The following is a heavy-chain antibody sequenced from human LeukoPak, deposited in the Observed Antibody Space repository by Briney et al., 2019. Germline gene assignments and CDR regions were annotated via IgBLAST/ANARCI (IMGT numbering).Heavy chain of an antibody. Sequence: PGGSLRLSCAASGFTFSSYWMSWVRQAPGKGLEWVANIKKDGSEKYYVDSVKGRFTISRDNAKNSLYLQTNSLRAKDTAVYYCARDLYRIVVVPHYFDYWGQGTLVTVSS. CDR3: ARDLYRIVVVPHYFDY. V-gene: IGHV3-7*01. CDR1: GFTFSSYW. D-gene: IGHD3-22*01. CDR2: IKKDGSEK. J-gene: IGHJ4*02.